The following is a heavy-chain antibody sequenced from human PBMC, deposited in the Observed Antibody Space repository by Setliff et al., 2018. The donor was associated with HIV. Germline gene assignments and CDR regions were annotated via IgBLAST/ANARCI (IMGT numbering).Heavy chain of an antibody. Sequence: ASVKVSCKVSGNIFTDSYMHWVRQAPGQGLEWMGWIKPNSGGTYYAQKFQGRVSMTRDTSITTAYMELRSLRFDDTAVYYCATSPAGEILGSRPFYFDYWGQGTLVTVSS. J-gene: IGHJ4*02. D-gene: IGHD3-10*01. CDR3: ATSPAGEILGSRPFYFDY. CDR1: GNIFTDSY. CDR2: IKPNSGGT. V-gene: IGHV1-2*02.